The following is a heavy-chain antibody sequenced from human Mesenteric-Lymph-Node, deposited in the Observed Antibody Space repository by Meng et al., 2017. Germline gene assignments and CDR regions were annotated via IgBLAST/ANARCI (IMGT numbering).Heavy chain of an antibody. V-gene: IGHV1-2*06. Sequence: ASVKVSCKASGYTFTSYGISWVRQAPGQGLAWMGRLNPITGGPTYAQNFQGRVTMTRDTSIRTAHMELSGLKSDDTAVYYCAKDPDRTPHDNSGYFYYEYFQHWGQGTLVTVSS. CDR2: LNPITGGP. CDR3: AKDPDRTPHDNSGYFYYEYFQH. D-gene: IGHD3-22*01. J-gene: IGHJ1*01. CDR1: GYTFTSYG.